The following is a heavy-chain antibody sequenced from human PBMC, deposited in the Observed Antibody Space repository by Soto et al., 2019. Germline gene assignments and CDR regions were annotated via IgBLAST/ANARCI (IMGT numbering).Heavy chain of an antibody. CDR1: GYTFTSYG. D-gene: IGHD5-18*01. V-gene: IGHV1-18*01. CDR2: ISAYNGNT. CDR3: ASRKRGYSYGPPDY. J-gene: IGHJ4*02. Sequence: ASVKVSCKASGYTFTSYGISGVRQAPGQGLEGIVWISAYNGNTNYAQKLQGRATMTTDTSTSTAYMELRSLRSDDTAVYYCASRKRGYSYGPPDYWGQGTLVTVSS.